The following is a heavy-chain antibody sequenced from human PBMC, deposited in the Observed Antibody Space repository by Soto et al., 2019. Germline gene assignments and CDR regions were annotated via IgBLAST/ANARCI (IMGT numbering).Heavy chain of an antibody. V-gene: IGHV3-7*01. CDR2: IKQDGSEK. J-gene: IGHJ4*02. CDR1: GFTFSSYW. Sequence: GGSLRLSCAASGFTFSSYWMSWVRQAPGKGLEWVANIKQDGSEKYYVDSVKGRFTISRDNAKNSLYLQMNSLRAEDTAVYYCARVGSTGDSAGNDYWGQGTLVTVSS. D-gene: IGHD2-2*01. CDR3: ARVGSTGDSAGNDY.